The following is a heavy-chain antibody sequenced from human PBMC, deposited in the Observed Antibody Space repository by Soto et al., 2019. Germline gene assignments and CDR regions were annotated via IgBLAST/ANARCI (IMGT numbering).Heavy chain of an antibody. J-gene: IGHJ6*02. CDR2: ISAYNGNT. Sequence: QVQLVQSGAEVEKPGASVKVSCKASGYTFTSYGISWVRQAPGQGLEWMGWISAYNGNTNYAQKLQGRVTMTTDTSTSTAYMERRSLRSDDTAVYYCAREGDYYGSGSYYKNGMDVWGQGTTVTVSS. CDR1: GYTFTSYG. V-gene: IGHV1-18*01. D-gene: IGHD3-10*01. CDR3: AREGDYYGSGSYYKNGMDV.